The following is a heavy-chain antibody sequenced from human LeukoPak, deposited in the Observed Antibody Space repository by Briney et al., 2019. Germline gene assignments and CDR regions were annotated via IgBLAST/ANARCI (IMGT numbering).Heavy chain of an antibody. D-gene: IGHD2-2*01. J-gene: IGHJ6*03. CDR1: GGSISSYY. CDR2: IYYSGSI. V-gene: IGHV4-59*01. CDR3: ANTVVVPDYYYMDV. Sequence: SETLSLTCTVSGGSISSYYWSWIRQPPGKGLEWIGYIYYSGSINYNPSLKSRVTISVDTSKNQFSLKLSSVTAADTAVYYCANTVVVPDYYYMDVWGKGTTVTVSS.